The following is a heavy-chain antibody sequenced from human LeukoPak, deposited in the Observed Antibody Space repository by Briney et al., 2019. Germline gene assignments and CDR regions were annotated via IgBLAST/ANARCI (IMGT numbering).Heavy chain of an antibody. Sequence: GRSLRLSCAASGFTFSSYGMHWVRQAPGKGLEWVAVIWYGGSNKYYADSVKGRFTISRDNSKNTLYLQMNSLRAEDTAVYYCAKDGWEYRSSFSGAQYFDYWGQGTLVTVSS. V-gene: IGHV3-30*18. CDR3: AKDGWEYRSSFSGAQYFDY. D-gene: IGHD1-26*01. CDR1: GFTFSSYG. J-gene: IGHJ4*02. CDR2: IWYGGSNK.